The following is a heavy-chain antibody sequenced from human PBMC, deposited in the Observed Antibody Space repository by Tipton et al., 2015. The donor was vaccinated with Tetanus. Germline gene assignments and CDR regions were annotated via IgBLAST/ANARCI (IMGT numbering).Heavy chain of an antibody. J-gene: IGHJ5*02. CDR1: GYSFASYA. CDR3: ARGAGLGDSSWFDP. D-gene: IGHD3-16*01. Sequence: QLVQSGAEVKKPGASVKVSCKASGYSFASYAMHWVRQAPGPRPEWMGWIIAGNGNTKYSQKFQDRVTITRDTSASRVYMELSSLRSEDTAVYYCARGAGLGDSSWFDPWGQGTLVTVSS. V-gene: IGHV1-3*01. CDR2: IIAGNGNT.